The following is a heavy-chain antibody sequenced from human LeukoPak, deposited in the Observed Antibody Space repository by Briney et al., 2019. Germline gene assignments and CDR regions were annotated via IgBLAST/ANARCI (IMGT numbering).Heavy chain of an antibody. CDR2: INANNDGS. D-gene: IGHD3-3*01. Sequence: ASVKVSCKASGYSFTSYAISWVRQAPGQGLEWMGWINANNDGSVYAQKFQGRVTMTRDTSINTAYMELSRLRSDDTAVYYCARKRGVGVDTNAFDMWGQGTMVTVSS. CDR3: ARKRGVGVDTNAFDM. CDR1: GYSFTSYA. J-gene: IGHJ3*02. V-gene: IGHV1-2*02.